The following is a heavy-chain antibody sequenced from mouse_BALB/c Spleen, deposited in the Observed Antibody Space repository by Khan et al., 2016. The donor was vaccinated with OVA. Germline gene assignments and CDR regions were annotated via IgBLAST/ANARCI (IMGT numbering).Heavy chain of an antibody. J-gene: IGHJ3*01. D-gene: IGHD1-2*01. CDR2: IYPRSGNT. CDR1: GYTFTDYY. V-gene: IGHV1-77*01. Sequence: QVQLQQSGAELARPGASVKLSCKASGYTFTDYYINWVKQRTGQGLEWIGEIYPRSGNTYYNEKFKGKATLTADKSSSIAYMQLSSLTSEEAAVYFCARRNYFGYTFAYWGQGTLVTVSA. CDR3: ARRNYFGYTFAY.